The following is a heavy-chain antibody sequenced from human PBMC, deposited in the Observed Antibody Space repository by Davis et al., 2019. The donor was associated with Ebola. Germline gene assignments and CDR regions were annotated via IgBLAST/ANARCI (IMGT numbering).Heavy chain of an antibody. D-gene: IGHD4-17*01. CDR1: GYTFTGYY. Sequence: ASVKVSCKASGYTFTGYYMHWVRQAPGQGLEWMGWINPNSGGTNYAQKFQGWVTMTRDTSISTVYMELSRLRSDDTAVYYCARGAATVTTGWFDPWGQGTLVTDSS. CDR2: INPNSGGT. V-gene: IGHV1-2*04. CDR3: ARGAATVTTGWFDP. J-gene: IGHJ5*02.